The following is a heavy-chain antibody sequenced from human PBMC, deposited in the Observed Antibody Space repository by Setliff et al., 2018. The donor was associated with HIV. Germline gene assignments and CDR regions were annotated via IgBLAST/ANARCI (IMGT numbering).Heavy chain of an antibody. Sequence: SETLSLTCTVSGGSISSGTDHWNWFRQHPREGLEWIGYNSYSGRTNQNPSLKSRVTISLDTSKNQFSLKLSSVTAADTAVYYCARAPSSYSGSFGWFDPWGQGTLVTAPQ. V-gene: IGHV4-31*03. J-gene: IGHJ5*02. CDR2: NSYSGRT. D-gene: IGHD1-26*01. CDR1: GGSISSGTDH. CDR3: ARAPSSYSGSFGWFDP.